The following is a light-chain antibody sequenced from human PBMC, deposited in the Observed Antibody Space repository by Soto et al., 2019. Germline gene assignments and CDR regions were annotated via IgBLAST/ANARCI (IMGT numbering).Light chain of an antibody. V-gene: IGKV1-12*01. Sequence: DIQMTQSPSSVSASVGDRVTITCRASQHISTWLAWYQQKPGKAPKLLIYAASSLQSEVPSRFSGSGSGTEFTLTISSLQAEDFATYYCQQANNFPPWTFGQGTKVEIK. J-gene: IGKJ1*01. CDR3: QQANNFPPWT. CDR2: AAS. CDR1: QHISTW.